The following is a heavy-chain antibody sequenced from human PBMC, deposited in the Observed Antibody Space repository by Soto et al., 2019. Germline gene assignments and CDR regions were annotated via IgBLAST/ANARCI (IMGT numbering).Heavy chain of an antibody. CDR1: GFTFSSYG. V-gene: IGHV3-33*01. D-gene: IGHD2-15*01. Sequence: GGSLRLSCAASGFTFSSYGMHWVRQAPGKGLEWVAVIWYDGSNKYYADSVKGRFTISRDNSKNTLYLQMNSLRAADTAVYYCATVARAGYCICGRSRPSPGYIDFWGQGTLVTVSS. J-gene: IGHJ4*02. CDR3: ATVARAGYCICGRSRPSPGYIDF. CDR2: IWYDGSNK.